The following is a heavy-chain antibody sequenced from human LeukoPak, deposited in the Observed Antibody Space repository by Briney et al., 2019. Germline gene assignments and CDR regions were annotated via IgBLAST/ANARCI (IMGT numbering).Heavy chain of an antibody. CDR3: AKKGPDSSSWYNWFDP. J-gene: IGHJ5*02. CDR2: IGSGGDNT. V-gene: IGHV3-23*01. CDR1: GFTFSRYA. Sequence: GGSLRLSCAASGFTFSRYAMNWVRQAPGKGLEWVSTIGSGGDNTYYADSVKGRFTVSRDNSKNTLYLQMNSLGAEDTAVYYCAKKGPDSSSWYNWFDPWGQGTLVTVSS. D-gene: IGHD6-13*01.